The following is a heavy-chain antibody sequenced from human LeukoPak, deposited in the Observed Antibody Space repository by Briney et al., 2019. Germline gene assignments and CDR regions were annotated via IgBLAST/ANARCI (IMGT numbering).Heavy chain of an antibody. Sequence: PGGSLRLSCAASGFTFSSYGMHWVRQAPGKGLEWVAVISYDGSNKYYADSVKGRFTISRDNSKNTLYLQMNSLRAEDTAVYYCAKDGGGVSDFWSGYSYYYYMDVWGKGTTVTVSS. CDR1: GFTFSSYG. D-gene: IGHD3-3*01. CDR2: ISYDGSNK. V-gene: IGHV3-30*18. CDR3: AKDGGGVSDFWSGYSYYYYMDV. J-gene: IGHJ6*03.